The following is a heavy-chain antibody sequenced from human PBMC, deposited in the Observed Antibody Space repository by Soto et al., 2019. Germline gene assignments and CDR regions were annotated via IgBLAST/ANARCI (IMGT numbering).Heavy chain of an antibody. CDR2: IYYSGST. D-gene: IGHD3-16*02. J-gene: IGHJ5*02. Sequence: QVQLQESGPGLVKPSQTLSLTCTVSGGSISSGDYYWSWIRQPPGKGLEWIGYIYYSGSTYYNPSLKNRVTISVDTSKNQFSLKLSSVTAADTAVYYCAGLQSMRLSGLDPWGQGTLVTVSS. CDR1: GGSISSGDYY. V-gene: IGHV4-30-4*01. CDR3: AGLQSMRLSGLDP.